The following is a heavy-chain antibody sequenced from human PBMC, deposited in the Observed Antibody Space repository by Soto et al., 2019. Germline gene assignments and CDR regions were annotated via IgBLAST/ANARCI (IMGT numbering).Heavy chain of an antibody. J-gene: IGHJ4*02. CDR2: IKNKANSYTT. CDR3: ARVRLGVTTRLFDY. D-gene: IGHD6-25*01. V-gene: IGHV3-72*01. Sequence: EVQLVESGGGLVQPGGSLRLSCAASGFTFSDHYMDWVRQAPGKGLEWVGRIKNKANSYTTEYAASVKGRFTISRDDSKNSLDLQMNGLKTEDTAVYYCARVRLGVTTRLFDYWGQGTLVTVSS. CDR1: GFTFSDHY.